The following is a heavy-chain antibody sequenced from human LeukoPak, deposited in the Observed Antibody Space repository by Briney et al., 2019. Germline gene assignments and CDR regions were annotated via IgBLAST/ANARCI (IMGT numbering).Heavy chain of an antibody. CDR1: GGSISSSSYY. V-gene: IGHV4-39*01. CDR3: ARHPNPSTWFDY. Sequence: PSETLSLTCTVSGGSISSSSYYWGWIRQSPGKGLEWIGSIYYNGGTYYNPSLKSRVTISVDTSKNQFSLKLSSVTAADTAVYYCARHPNPSTWFDYWGQGTLVTVSS. CDR2: IYYNGGT. J-gene: IGHJ4*02.